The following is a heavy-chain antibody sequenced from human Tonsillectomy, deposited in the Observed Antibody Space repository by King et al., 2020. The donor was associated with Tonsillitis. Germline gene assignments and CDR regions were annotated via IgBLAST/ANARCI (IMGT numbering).Heavy chain of an antibody. CDR3: AKDMGSSPSGGAFDI. CDR2: FTWHVVSI. D-gene: IGHD6-6*01. Sequence: VQLVESGGGLLQPGRSLRLSCAASGFTFDDYAMHWVRRPPGKGLEWVSTFTWHVVSIDYAYSVKGRVTLSRDNANNSLFLQMNSLRAEETAFSYCAKDMGSSPSGGAFDIWGPGTLVTVSS. CDR1: GFTFDDYA. J-gene: IGHJ3*02. V-gene: IGHV3-9*01.